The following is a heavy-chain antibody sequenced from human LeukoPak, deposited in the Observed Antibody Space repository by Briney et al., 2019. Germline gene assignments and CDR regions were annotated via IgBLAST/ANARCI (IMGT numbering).Heavy chain of an antibody. CDR3: ASSIVVVVAAAYYFDY. D-gene: IGHD2-15*01. J-gene: IGHJ4*02. Sequence: PGGSLRLSCAASGFTFSSYAMSWVRQAPGKGLEWVANIKQDGSEKYYVDSVKGRFTISRDNAKNSLYLQMNSLRAEDTAVYYCASSIVVVVAAAYYFDYWGQGTLVTVSS. V-gene: IGHV3-7*01. CDR2: IKQDGSEK. CDR1: GFTFSSYA.